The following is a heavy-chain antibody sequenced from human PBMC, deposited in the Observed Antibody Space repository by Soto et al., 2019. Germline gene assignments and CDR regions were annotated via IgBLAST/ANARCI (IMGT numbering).Heavy chain of an antibody. CDR1: GGSFSGYY. V-gene: IGHV4-34*01. CDR3: ARAGYGSVSYFAY. D-gene: IGHD3-10*01. CDR2: INHSGST. J-gene: IGHJ4*02. Sequence: SETLSLTCAVYGGSFSGYYWTWIRQPPGTGLEWIGEINHSGSTNYNPSLKSRVTISVDTSKNQFSLKLTSMTAADTAVYYCARAGYGSVSYFAYWGQGTPVTVSS.